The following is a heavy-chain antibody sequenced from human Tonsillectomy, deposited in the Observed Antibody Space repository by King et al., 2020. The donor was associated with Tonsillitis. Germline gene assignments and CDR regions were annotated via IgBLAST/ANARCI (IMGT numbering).Heavy chain of an antibody. CDR3: ARGEQYFDFWSGYNYFDA. CDR2: ITGTTNSI. J-gene: IGHJ4*02. V-gene: IGHV3-48*01. CDR1: GFTFSSYS. D-gene: IGHD3-3*01. Sequence: VQLVESGGGLVQPGGSLRLSCAASGFTFSSYSMNWVRQAPGKGLEWISYITGTTNSIYYADSVRGRFTISRDNAKNSLYLQMNSLRAEDTAVYFCARGEQYFDFWSGYNYFDAWGQGTLVTVSS.